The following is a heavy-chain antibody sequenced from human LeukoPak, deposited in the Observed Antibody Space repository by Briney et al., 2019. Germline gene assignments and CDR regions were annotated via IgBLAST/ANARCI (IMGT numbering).Heavy chain of an antibody. CDR1: GFSFSSYW. D-gene: IGHD5-12*01. CDR2: IKKDGSEK. CDR3: AKAIHSGYDLADFEC. Sequence: GGSLTLSCAASGFSFSSYWMTWVRQGPGEGLEWVASIKKDGSEKHYVDSVKGRFTISRDNAKNSLFLEMNSLRAEDTAVYYCAKAIHSGYDLADFECWGQGTMVTASS. V-gene: IGHV3-7*03. J-gene: IGHJ4*02.